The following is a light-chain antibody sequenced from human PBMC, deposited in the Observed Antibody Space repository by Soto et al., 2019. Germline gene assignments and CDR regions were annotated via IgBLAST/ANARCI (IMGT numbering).Light chain of an antibody. CDR3: SSYTTRIAVI. J-gene: IGLJ2*01. CDR1: SSDVGGYKY. Sequence: QSVLTQPASVSGSPGQSITTSCTGSSSDVGGYKYVSWYQQHPGKAPKLIIYDVSNRPSGVSNRISGSKSGNTASLTISGLQAEDEADYYCSSYTTRIAVIFGGGTKVTVL. V-gene: IGLV2-14*01. CDR2: DVS.